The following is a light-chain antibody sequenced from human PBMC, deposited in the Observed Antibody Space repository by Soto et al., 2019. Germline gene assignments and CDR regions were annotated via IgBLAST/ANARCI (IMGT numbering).Light chain of an antibody. V-gene: IGKV3-20*01. CDR2: GAS. Sequence: EIVLTQSPGTLSLSPGARATLSCRASQSVDRNYLAWYQHKPGQAPRLLIYGASTRATGIPDRFSGSGSGTDFTLTISRLELEDFAVYYCHQYGLSPPYTFGPGTKVDIK. CDR1: QSVDRNY. CDR3: HQYGLSPPYT. J-gene: IGKJ3*01.